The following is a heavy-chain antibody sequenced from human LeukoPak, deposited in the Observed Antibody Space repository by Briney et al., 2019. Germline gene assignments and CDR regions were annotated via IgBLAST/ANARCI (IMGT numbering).Heavy chain of an antibody. CDR1: GYTFTSYG. J-gene: IGHJ3*02. CDR3: ATDPSRLGATPFDAFDI. CDR2: ISAYNGNT. D-gene: IGHD1-26*01. V-gene: IGHV1-18*01. Sequence: ASVKVSCKASGYTFTSYGISWVRQAPGQGLEWMGWISAYNGNTNYAQKLQGRVTMTTDTSTSTAYMELRSLRSEDTAVYYCATDPSRLGATPFDAFDIWGQGTMVTVSS.